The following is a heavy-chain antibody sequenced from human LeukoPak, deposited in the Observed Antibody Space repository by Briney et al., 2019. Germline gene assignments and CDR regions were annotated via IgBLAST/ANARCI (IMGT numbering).Heavy chain of an antibody. V-gene: IGHV3-30*03. CDR2: ISYDGSNK. CDR3: ASSAAGIDPFDY. CDR1: GFTFSSYG. D-gene: IGHD6-13*01. J-gene: IGHJ4*02. Sequence: GGSLRLSCAASGFTFSSYGMHWVRQAPGKGLEWVAVISYDGSNKYYADSVKGRFTISRDNSKNTLYLQMNSLRAEDTAVYYCASSAAGIDPFDYWGQGTLVTVSS.